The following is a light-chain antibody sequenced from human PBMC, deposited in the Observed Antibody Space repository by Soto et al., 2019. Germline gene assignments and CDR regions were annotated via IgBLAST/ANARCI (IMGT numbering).Light chain of an antibody. CDR3: LLFYGDGVV. Sequence: QTVVTQEPSLTVSPGGTVTLTCASSTGAVTSGYYPNWFQQKPGQPPRALIYSTTYKHSWTPARFSGSLLGGKAALTLSGVQHEDEDDDYCLLFYGDGVVFGGGTKLTVL. CDR1: TGAVTSGYY. J-gene: IGLJ2*01. V-gene: IGLV7-43*01. CDR2: STT.